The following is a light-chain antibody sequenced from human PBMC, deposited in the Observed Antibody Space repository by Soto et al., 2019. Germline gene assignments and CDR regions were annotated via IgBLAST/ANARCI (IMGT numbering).Light chain of an antibody. CDR3: QQYSTYPYI. J-gene: IGKJ2*01. Sequence: DIQITQSHSTLSASVGDRVTITCRASQSINRWLAWYQQKPGKAPKLLIYKASTLESGVPSRFSGGGIGTEFSLSISSLQPDDCATYYCQQYSTYPYIFGQGTKVDIK. V-gene: IGKV1-5*03. CDR1: QSINRW. CDR2: KAS.